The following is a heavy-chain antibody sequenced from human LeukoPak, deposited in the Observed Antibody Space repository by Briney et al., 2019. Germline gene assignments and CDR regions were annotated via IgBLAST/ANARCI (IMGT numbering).Heavy chain of an antibody. CDR1: EFTVSSNY. J-gene: IGHJ3*02. CDR2: IYSGGST. Sequence: GGSLRLSCAASEFTVSSNYMTWVRQAPGKGLEWVSVIYSGGSTYYADSVKGRFTISRDNSKNTLYLQMNSLRAEDAAVYYCARGITAYGNAFDIWGQGTMVTVSS. D-gene: IGHD4-17*01. CDR3: ARGITAYGNAFDI. V-gene: IGHV3-53*01.